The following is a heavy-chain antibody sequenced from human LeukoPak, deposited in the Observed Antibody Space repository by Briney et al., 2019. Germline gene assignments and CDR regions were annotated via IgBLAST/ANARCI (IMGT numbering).Heavy chain of an antibody. CDR3: ANDVDTAMVHDY. J-gene: IGHJ4*02. V-gene: IGHV3-7*01. CDR1: GFTFSSYW. D-gene: IGHD5-18*01. CDR2: IKQDGSEK. Sequence: GGSLRLSCAASGFTFSSYWMSWVRQAPGKGLEWVANIKQDGSEKYYVDSVKGRFTTSRDNAKNSLYLQMNSLRAEDTAVYYCANDVDTAMVHDYWGQGTLVTVSS.